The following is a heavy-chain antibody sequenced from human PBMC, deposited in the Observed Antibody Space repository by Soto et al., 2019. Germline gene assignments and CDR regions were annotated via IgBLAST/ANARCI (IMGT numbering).Heavy chain of an antibody. J-gene: IGHJ6*02. Sequence: SETLSLTWAVYGGCFSGYYWRWIRQPPGKGREWIGEINHSGSTNYNPSLKSRVTISVDTAKNQFSLKLSSVTAADTAVYSCASVASVKWAYYYYGMDVCRQGTTVTVTS. CDR2: INHSGST. V-gene: IGHV4-34*01. CDR1: GGCFSGYY. D-gene: IGHD1-26*01. CDR3: ASVASVKWAYYYYGMDV.